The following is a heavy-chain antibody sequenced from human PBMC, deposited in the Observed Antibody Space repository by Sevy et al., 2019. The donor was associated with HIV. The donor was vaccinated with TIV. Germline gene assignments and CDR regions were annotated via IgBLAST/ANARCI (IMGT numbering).Heavy chain of an antibody. CDR2: IYFTGNT. CDR1: SGSISSYF. J-gene: IGHJ4*01. V-gene: IGHV4-59*01. D-gene: IGHD1-1*01. CDR3: ARDSTTRPRVLDY. Sequence: SKTLSLTCSVSSGSISSYFWTWVRQSPGKGLEWIGNIYFTGNTDYSPSLKSRVTLSLDTSKSQFSLTLKSVTAVDTAIYFCARDSTTRPRVLDYWGHGTLVTVSS.